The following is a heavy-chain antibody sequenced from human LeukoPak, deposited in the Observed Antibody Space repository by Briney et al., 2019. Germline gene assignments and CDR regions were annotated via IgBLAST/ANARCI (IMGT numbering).Heavy chain of an antibody. CDR1: GGSISSSSYY. J-gene: IGHJ5*02. D-gene: IGHD3-10*01. V-gene: IGHV4-39*07. CDR3: ARGTLRGYNWFDP. Sequence: PSETLSLTCTVSGGSISSSSYYWGWIRQPPGKGLEWIGSIYYSGSTYYNPSLKSRVTISVDTSKNQFSLKLSSVTAADTAVYYCARGTLRGYNWFDPWGQGTLVTVPS. CDR2: IYYSGST.